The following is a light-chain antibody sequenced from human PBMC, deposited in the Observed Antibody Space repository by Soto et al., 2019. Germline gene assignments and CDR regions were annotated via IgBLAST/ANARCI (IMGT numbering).Light chain of an antibody. V-gene: IGLV2-14*01. CDR1: SSDVGGYNY. CDR3: SSYTSSSTVV. J-gene: IGLJ2*01. CDR2: DVS. Sequence: QSALTQPASVSGSPGQSITISCTGTSSDVGGYNYVSWYQQHPGKAPKLMIYDVSNLPSELSNRFSGSKSGNTASLTISGLQAEDEADYYCSSYTSSSTVVFGGGTKLTVL.